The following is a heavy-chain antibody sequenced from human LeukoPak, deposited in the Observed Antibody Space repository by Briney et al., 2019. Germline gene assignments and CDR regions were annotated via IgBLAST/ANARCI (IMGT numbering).Heavy chain of an antibody. CDR3: VNGGSGWS. J-gene: IGHJ4*02. CDR2: VSGTGDIT. CDR1: GFTFSNYP. Sequence: PGGSLRLSCLASGFTFSNYPMHWVRQAPGKGLEYVSAVSGTGDITYYADSVKGRFTISRDNSKNTLYLLTSSLRPEDTAVYYCVNGGSGWSWGQGTLVTVSS. V-gene: IGHV3-64D*09. D-gene: IGHD6-19*01.